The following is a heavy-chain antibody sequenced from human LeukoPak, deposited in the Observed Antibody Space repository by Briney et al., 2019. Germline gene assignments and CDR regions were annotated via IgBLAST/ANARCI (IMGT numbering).Heavy chain of an antibody. CDR1: GMSFNVHE. D-gene: IGHD5-12*01. V-gene: IGHV3-30-3*01. J-gene: IGHJ5*02. CDR3: ARERRGYSYGTLDP. Sequence: PGGSLRLSCAASGMSFNVHEMYWVRQSPGKGLEWVALISSDGFRKNYAESVKGRFTLSRDNSKNTMDLQMNNLRVEDTAVYYCARERRGYSYGTLDPWGQGTLVTVSS. CDR2: ISSDGFRK.